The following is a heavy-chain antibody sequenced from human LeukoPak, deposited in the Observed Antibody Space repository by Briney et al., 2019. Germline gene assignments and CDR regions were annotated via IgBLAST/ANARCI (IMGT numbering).Heavy chain of an antibody. Sequence: PGGSLRLSCAASGFTFDDYAMHWVRQAPGKGLEWVSGISWNSGSIGYADSVKGRFTISRDNAKNSLYLQMNSLRAEDMALYYCAKDMKGHYYDSQEVPRGGAFDIWGQGTMVTVSS. V-gene: IGHV3-9*03. CDR2: ISWNSGSI. CDR3: AKDMKGHYYDSQEVPRGGAFDI. J-gene: IGHJ3*02. D-gene: IGHD3-22*01. CDR1: GFTFDDYA.